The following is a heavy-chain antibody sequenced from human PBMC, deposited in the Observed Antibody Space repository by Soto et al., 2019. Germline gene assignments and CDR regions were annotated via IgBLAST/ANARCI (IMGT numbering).Heavy chain of an antibody. CDR2: ISGSGGST. D-gene: IGHD4-17*01. V-gene: IGHV3-23*01. J-gene: IGHJ5*02. CDR3: AREFDYGGNSNWFDP. Sequence: GSLRLSCAASGFTFSSYAMIWFRQSPGKGLEWVSAISGSGGSTYYADSVKGRFTISRDNSKNTLYLQMNSLRAEDTAVYYCAREFDYGGNSNWFDPWGQGTLVTVSS. CDR1: GFTFSSYA.